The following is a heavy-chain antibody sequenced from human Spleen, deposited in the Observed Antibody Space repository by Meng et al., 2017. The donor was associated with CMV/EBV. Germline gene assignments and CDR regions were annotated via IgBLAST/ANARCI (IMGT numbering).Heavy chain of an antibody. CDR1: GYTFTNYY. Sequence: SCEASGYTFTNYYVHWVRQAPGQGLEWMGIINPSGGGTSYAQKFQGRVTMTGDTSTSTVYMDLSSLRSEDTAVYYCASENYYGMYVWGQGTTVTVSS. V-gene: IGHV1-46*01. CDR2: INPSGGGT. CDR3: ASENYYGMYV. J-gene: IGHJ6*02.